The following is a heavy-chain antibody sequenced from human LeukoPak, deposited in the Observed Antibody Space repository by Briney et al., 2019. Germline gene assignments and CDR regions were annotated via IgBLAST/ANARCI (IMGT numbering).Heavy chain of an antibody. CDR1: GGSISSSSYY. V-gene: IGHV4-39*01. Sequence: PSETLSLTCTVSGGSISSSSYYWGWIRQPPGKGLEWIGSIYYSGSTYYNPSLKSRVTISVDTSKNQFSLKLSSVTAADTAVYYCARSRHIVATRYNWFDPWGQGTLVTVST. D-gene: IGHD5-12*01. CDR2: IYYSGST. CDR3: ARSRHIVATRYNWFDP. J-gene: IGHJ5*02.